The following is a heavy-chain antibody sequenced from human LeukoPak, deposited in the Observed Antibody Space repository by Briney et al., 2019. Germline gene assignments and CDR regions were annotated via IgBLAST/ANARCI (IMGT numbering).Heavy chain of an antibody. Sequence: SETLSLTCTVSGGSISSYYWSWIRQPAGKGLEWIGRIYTSGSTNYNPSLKSRVTMSVDTSKNQFSLKLSSVTAADTAVYYCARDRNYDFWSGYYSATPYYFDYWGQGTLVTVSS. CDR1: GGSISSYY. V-gene: IGHV4-4*07. J-gene: IGHJ4*02. D-gene: IGHD3-3*01. CDR2: IYTSGST. CDR3: ARDRNYDFWSGYYSATPYYFDY.